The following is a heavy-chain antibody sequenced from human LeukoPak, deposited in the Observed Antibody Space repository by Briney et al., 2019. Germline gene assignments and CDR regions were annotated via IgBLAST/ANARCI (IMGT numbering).Heavy chain of an antibody. CDR1: GFTFSSYA. CDR3: AILLRGSHLPFDY. Sequence: GGSLRLSCAASGFTFSSYAMSWVRQAPGKGLEWVSAISGSGGSTYYADSVKGRFTISRDNSKNTLYLQMNSLRAEDTAVYYCAILLRGSHLPFDYWGQGTLVTVSS. J-gene: IGHJ4*02. V-gene: IGHV3-23*01. D-gene: IGHD3-16*02. CDR2: ISGSGGST.